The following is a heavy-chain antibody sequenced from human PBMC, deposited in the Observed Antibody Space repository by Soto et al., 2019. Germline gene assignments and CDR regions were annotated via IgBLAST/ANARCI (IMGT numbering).Heavy chain of an antibody. V-gene: IGHV3-30-3*01. CDR3: ARVLSPGPYYYYYGMDV. CDR2: ISYDGSNK. Sequence: QVQLVESGGGVVQPGRSLRLSCAASGFTFSSYAMHWVRQAPGKGLEWVAVISYDGSNKYYADSVKGRFTISRDNSKNTLYLQMNSLRAEDTAVYYCARVLSPGPYYYYYGMDVWGQGTTVTVSS. J-gene: IGHJ6*02. CDR1: GFTFSSYA.